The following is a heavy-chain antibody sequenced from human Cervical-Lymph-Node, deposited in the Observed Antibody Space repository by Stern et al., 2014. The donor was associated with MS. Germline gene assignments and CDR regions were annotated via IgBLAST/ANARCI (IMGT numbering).Heavy chain of an antibody. CDR1: GISTISNY. V-gene: IGHV4-59*01. J-gene: IGHJ4*01. CDR2: IYYTGST. D-gene: IGHD6-25*01. Sequence: VQLVESGPGLVKASETLSLTCSVSGISTISNYWSWFRQSPGKGLEWIRNIYYTGSTNYNPSLKSRVTMSVDTSKNQFSVKVTSVTAADTAVYYCARLAASNSGPFDYWGQGTLVTVSS. CDR3: ARLAASNSGPFDY.